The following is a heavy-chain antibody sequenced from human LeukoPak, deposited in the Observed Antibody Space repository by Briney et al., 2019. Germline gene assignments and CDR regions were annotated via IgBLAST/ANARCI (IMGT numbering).Heavy chain of an antibody. CDR3: TTDLYCSSTSCYRAAGTGWGGY. J-gene: IGHJ4*02. Sequence: GGSLRLSCAASGFTFSNAWMSWVRQAPGKGLEWVGRIKSKTDGGTTDYAAPVKGRFTISRDDSKNTLYLQMNSLKTEDTAVYYCTTDLYCSSTSCYRAAGTGWGGYWGQGTLVTVSS. CDR1: GFTFSNAW. CDR2: IKSKTDGGTT. V-gene: IGHV3-15*01. D-gene: IGHD2-2*02.